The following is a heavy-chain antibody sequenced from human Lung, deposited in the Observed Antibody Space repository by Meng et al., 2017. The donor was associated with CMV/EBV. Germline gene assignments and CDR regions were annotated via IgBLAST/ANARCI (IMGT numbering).Heavy chain of an antibody. V-gene: IGHV3-21*01. CDR3: ARDQGLVFGEVIPYFDY. CDR1: GFPFERYG. Sequence: GGSXRLXCAASGFPFERYGINWVRQAPGQGLEWVSSISSSSSHIHYADSVKGRFTISRDYATNSVFLQMNTLRVDDTALYYCARDQGLVFGEVIPYFDYWGPGTXVTCSS. D-gene: IGHD3-3*01. J-gene: IGHJ4*02. CDR2: ISSSSSHI.